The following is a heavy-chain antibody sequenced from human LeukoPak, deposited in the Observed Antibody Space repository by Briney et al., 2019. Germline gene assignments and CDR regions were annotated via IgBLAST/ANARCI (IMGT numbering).Heavy chain of an antibody. CDR2: INPNSGGT. V-gene: IGHV1-2*06. J-gene: IGHJ4*02. Sequence: ASVKVSCKASGYTFTGYFMHWVRQAPGQGLEWMGRINPNSGGTNYAQKFQGRVTMTRDTSISTAYMELTRLRSDDTAVYYCARDLTFGGVIGLDCWGQGTLVTVSS. D-gene: IGHD3-16*02. CDR3: ARDLTFGGVIGLDC. CDR1: GYTFTGYF.